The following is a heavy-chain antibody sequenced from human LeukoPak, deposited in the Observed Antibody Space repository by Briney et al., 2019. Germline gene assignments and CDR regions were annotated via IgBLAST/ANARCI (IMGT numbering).Heavy chain of an antibody. Sequence: ASGKVSCKASGYTFTSYGISWVRQAPGQGLEWMGWISAYNGNTNYAQKLQGRITMTTDTSTSTAYMDLRSLRSDDTAVYYCARDYYDSSGYLRDYWGQGTLVTVSS. J-gene: IGHJ4*02. CDR2: ISAYNGNT. V-gene: IGHV1-18*01. D-gene: IGHD3-22*01. CDR3: ARDYYDSSGYLRDY. CDR1: GYTFTSYG.